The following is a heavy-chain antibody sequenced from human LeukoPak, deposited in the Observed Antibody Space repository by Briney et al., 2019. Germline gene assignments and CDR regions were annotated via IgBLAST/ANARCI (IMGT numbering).Heavy chain of an antibody. V-gene: IGHV4-59*01. Sequence: PSQTLSLTCTVSGGSISNYYWTWIRHPPGKGLEWIGYIYYSGSTNYNPSLKSRVTISLDTSKYQFSLKLTSVTAADTALYYGAREDGYNWEFYFDYWGQGTLVTVSS. CDR1: GGSISNYY. CDR2: IYYSGST. CDR3: AREDGYNWEFYFDY. J-gene: IGHJ4*02. D-gene: IGHD5-24*01.